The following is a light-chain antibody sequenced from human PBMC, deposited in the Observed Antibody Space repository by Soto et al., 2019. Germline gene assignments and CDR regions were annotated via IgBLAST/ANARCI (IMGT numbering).Light chain of an antibody. CDR1: SNDVGSYDL. V-gene: IGLV2-23*02. Sequence: QSALTQPASVSGSPVQSITISCTVTSNDVGSYDLVSWYQQHPGKAPKLMIYEVSKRPSGVSNRFSGSKSGNTASLTIAGLQAEDEADYYCCSYAGSRTYVFGTGTKVTVL. CDR2: EVS. J-gene: IGLJ1*01. CDR3: CSYAGSRTYV.